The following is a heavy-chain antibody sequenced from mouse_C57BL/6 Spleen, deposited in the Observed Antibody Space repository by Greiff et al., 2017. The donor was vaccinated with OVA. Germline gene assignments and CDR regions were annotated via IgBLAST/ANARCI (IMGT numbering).Heavy chain of an antibody. V-gene: IGHV5-4*01. J-gene: IGHJ4*01. Sequence: EVQRVESGGGLVKPGGSLKLSCAASGFTFSSYAMSWVRQTPEKRLEWVATISDGGSYTYYPDNVKGRFTISRDNAKNNLYLQMSHLKSEDTAMYYCARDGGNPYAMDYWGQGTSVTVSS. CDR3: ARDGGNPYAMDY. D-gene: IGHD2-1*01. CDR1: GFTFSSYA. CDR2: ISDGGSYT.